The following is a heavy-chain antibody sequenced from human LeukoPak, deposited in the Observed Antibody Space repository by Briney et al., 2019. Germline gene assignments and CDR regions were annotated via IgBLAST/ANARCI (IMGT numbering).Heavy chain of an antibody. Sequence: SETLSLTCAVYGGSFSGYYWSWIRQPPGKGLEWIGEINHSGSTNYNPSLKSRVTISVDTSKNQFSLRLSSVTAADTALYYCAYSGSYGHLGYWGQGIPVTVAS. CDR3: AYSGSYGHLGY. V-gene: IGHV4-34*01. J-gene: IGHJ4*02. CDR1: GGSFSGYY. D-gene: IGHD1-26*01. CDR2: INHSGST.